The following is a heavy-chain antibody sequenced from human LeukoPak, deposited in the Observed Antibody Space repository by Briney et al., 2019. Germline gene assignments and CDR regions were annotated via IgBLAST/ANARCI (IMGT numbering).Heavy chain of an antibody. D-gene: IGHD2-2*01. Sequence: ASVKVSCKASGYTFTSYGISWVRQAPGQGLEWMGWISAYNGNTNYAQELQGRVTMTTDTSTSTAYMELRSLRSDDTAVYYCARIVVVPAAMQSWFDPWGQGTLVTVSS. J-gene: IGHJ5*02. V-gene: IGHV1-18*01. CDR1: GYTFTSYG. CDR3: ARIVVVPAAMQSWFDP. CDR2: ISAYNGNT.